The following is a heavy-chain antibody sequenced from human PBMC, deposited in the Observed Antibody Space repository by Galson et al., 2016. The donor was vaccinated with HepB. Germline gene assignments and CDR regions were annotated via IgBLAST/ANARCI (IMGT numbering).Heavy chain of an antibody. V-gene: IGHV3-48*02. Sequence: SLRLSCAASGFTFSSYGMNWVRQAPGKGLEWVAYISLSSYNIHYADSVKGRFTVSRDNAKNSLYLQMNSLRDEDTAVYSCARMDRISPCVDSWGQGTLVTVSS. CDR1: GFTFSSYG. J-gene: IGHJ4*02. CDR3: ARMDRISPCVDS. CDR2: ISLSSYNI. D-gene: IGHD2-15*01.